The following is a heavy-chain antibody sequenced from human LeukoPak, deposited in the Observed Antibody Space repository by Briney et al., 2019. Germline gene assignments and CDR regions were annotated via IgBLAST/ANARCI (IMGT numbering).Heavy chain of an antibody. Sequence: GGSLRLSCAASGFTFSSYSMNWVRQAAGKGLEWGSYISGSSSTIYYADSVKGRFIISRDNSKNTLYLQMNSLRAEDTAVYYCARDHIPSSSGWFDPWGQGTLVTVSS. CDR2: ISGSSSTI. D-gene: IGHD6-6*01. J-gene: IGHJ5*02. CDR1: GFTFSSYS. CDR3: ARDHIPSSSGWFDP. V-gene: IGHV3-48*01.